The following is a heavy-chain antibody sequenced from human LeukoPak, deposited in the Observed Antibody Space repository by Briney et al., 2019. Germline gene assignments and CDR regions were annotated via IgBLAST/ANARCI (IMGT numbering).Heavy chain of an antibody. CDR2: IYDSGTT. Sequence: SETLSLTCTVSGGSISNGGYYWSWIRQHPGKGLEWIGYIYDSGTTYYSPALQSRVTISVDTSDNKFSLKLRSLTAADTAVYYCARGGDRRGFDYWGQGTLVTVSS. J-gene: IGHJ4*02. V-gene: IGHV4-31*03. CDR3: ARGGDRRGFDY. D-gene: IGHD1-14*01. CDR1: GGSISNGGYY.